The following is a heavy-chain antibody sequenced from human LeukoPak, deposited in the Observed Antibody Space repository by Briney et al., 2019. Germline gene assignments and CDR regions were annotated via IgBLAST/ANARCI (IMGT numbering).Heavy chain of an antibody. D-gene: IGHD4-23*01. CDR3: ARDDGGNHDY. CDR1: AGSISSSSNY. CDR2: IYYSGST. V-gene: IGHV4-39*07. J-gene: IGHJ4*02. Sequence: PSETLSLTCTVSAGSISSSSNYWGWIRQPPGKGLEWIGTIYYSGSTYYNPSLKSRVTISVDTSKNQFSLKLSSVTAADTAVYYCARDDGGNHDYWGQGTLVTVSS.